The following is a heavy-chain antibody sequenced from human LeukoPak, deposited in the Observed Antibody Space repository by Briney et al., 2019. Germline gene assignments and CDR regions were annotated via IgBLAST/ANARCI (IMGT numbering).Heavy chain of an antibody. J-gene: IGHJ6*03. Sequence: SVKVSCKASGYTFTSYGISWVRQAPGQGLEWMGGIIPIFGTANYAQKFQGRVTITTDESTSTAYMELSSLRSEDTAVYYCARDKTDTAHYYYYYYMDVWGKGTTVTVSS. CDR2: IIPIFGTA. D-gene: IGHD5-18*01. V-gene: IGHV1-69*05. CDR1: GYTFTSYG. CDR3: ARDKTDTAHYYYYYYMDV.